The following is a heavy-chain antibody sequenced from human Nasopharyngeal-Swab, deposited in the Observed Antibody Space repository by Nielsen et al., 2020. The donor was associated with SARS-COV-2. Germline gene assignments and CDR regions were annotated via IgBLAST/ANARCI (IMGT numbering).Heavy chain of an antibody. V-gene: IGHV1-24*01. Sequence: ASVKVSCKVSGYTLTELSMHWVRQAPGKGLEWMGGFEPEDGETIYAQKFQGRVTMTEDTSTDTAYMELSSLRSEDTAVYYCATSAPYCSSTSCSYWFDPWGQGTLVTVSS. CDR1: GYTLTELS. J-gene: IGHJ5*02. CDR3: ATSAPYCSSTSCSYWFDP. CDR2: FEPEDGET. D-gene: IGHD2-2*01.